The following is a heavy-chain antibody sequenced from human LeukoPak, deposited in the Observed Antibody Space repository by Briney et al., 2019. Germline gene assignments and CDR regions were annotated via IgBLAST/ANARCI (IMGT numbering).Heavy chain of an antibody. D-gene: IGHD1-26*01. CDR1: GFTFSSYA. V-gene: IGHV3-64*01. CDR2: ISSNGGST. CDR3: ARDPNSGSYGNYYYYFMDV. Sequence: GGSLRLSCAASGFTFSSYAMHWVRQAPGKGLEYVSAISSNGGSTYYANSVKGRFTISRDNSKNTLYLQMGSLRAEDMAVYYCARDPNSGSYGNYYYYFMDVWGKGTTVTISS. J-gene: IGHJ6*03.